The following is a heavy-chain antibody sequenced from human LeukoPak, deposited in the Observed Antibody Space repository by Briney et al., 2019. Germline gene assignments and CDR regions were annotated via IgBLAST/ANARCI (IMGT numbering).Heavy chain of an antibody. CDR2: ISSSSSTI. Sequence: GGSLRLSCAASGFTFSSYSMNWVRQAPGKGLEWVSYISSSSSTIYYADSVKGRFTTSRDNAKNSLYLQMNSLRAEDTAVYYCARSTVKGLFDYWGQGTLVTVSS. CDR3: ARSTVKGLFDY. V-gene: IGHV3-48*01. D-gene: IGHD4-17*01. J-gene: IGHJ4*02. CDR1: GFTFSSYS.